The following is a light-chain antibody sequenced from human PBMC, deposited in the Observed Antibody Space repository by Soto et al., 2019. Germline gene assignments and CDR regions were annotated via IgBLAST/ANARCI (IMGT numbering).Light chain of an antibody. CDR1: SSNIGAGYD. CDR2: VNS. J-gene: IGLJ3*02. CDR3: SSYTSSSTRV. V-gene: IGLV1-40*01. Sequence: QSVLTQPPSVSGAPGQRVTISCTGSSSNIGAGYDVHWYQQLPGTAPKLLIYVNSNRPSGVPDRFSGSKSGTSASLAITGLQAEDEADYYCSSYTSSSTRVFGGGTKLTVL.